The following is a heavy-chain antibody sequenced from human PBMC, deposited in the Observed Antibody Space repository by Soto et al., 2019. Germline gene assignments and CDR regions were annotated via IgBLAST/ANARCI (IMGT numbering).Heavy chain of an antibody. Sequence: EVQLVESGGGLVQPGGSLRLSCAASGFTFSDPYMDWVRQAPGKGLEWVGRTRNKANRYTTEYAASVKGRFTISRDDSESSLYLQMNSLTTEHTAVYYCARSSGSYWYFDLWGRGTLVTVSS. CDR2: TRNKANRYTT. J-gene: IGHJ2*01. CDR1: GFTFSDPY. V-gene: IGHV3-72*01. CDR3: ARSSGSYWYFDL. D-gene: IGHD1-26*01.